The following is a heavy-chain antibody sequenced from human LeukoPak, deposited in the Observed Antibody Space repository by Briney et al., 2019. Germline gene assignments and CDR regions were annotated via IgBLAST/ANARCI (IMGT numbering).Heavy chain of an antibody. J-gene: IGHJ4*02. CDR1: GFTFRSYD. Sequence: PGGSLRLSCAASGFTFRSYDMHWVRHATGKGLEWVSGIGTAGEIYYPGSVKGRFTISRENAKNSLYLQMNSLRAGDTAVYYCAKGGNWNGLNYFDYWGQGTLVTVSS. V-gene: IGHV3-13*01. CDR2: IGTAGEI. D-gene: IGHD1-1*01. CDR3: AKGGNWNGLNYFDY.